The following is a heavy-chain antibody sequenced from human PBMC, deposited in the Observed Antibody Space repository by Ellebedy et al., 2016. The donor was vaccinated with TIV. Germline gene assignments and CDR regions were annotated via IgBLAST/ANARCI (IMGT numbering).Heavy chain of an antibody. D-gene: IGHD3-10*01. CDR3: ARAASRLCFAESPNGFDV. Sequence: PGGSLRLSCAASGFTFSDYYMFWIRQAPGKGLEWVSYIGHDASTTSYAASVKGRLSISRDNAKSALYLHMSSLRVEDTAVYYWARAASRLCFAESPNGFDVWGQGTTVTVSS. CDR2: IGHDASTT. V-gene: IGHV3-11*01. J-gene: IGHJ6*02. CDR1: GFTFSDYY.